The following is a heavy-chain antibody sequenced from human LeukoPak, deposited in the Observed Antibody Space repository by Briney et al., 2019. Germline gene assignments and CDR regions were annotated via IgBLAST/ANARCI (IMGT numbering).Heavy chain of an antibody. CDR2: VSAYNGNT. V-gene: IGHV1-18*01. CDR3: ARAVPPDTVMEQYFVY. CDR1: GYTFTTYG. J-gene: IGHJ4*02. Sequence: ASVKVSCKASGYTFTTYGISWVRQAPGQGLEWMGWVSAYNGNTNYAQKVQGRVTMTTDTSTSTAYMELRSLRSDDSAVYYCARAVPPDTVMEQYFVYWGQGTLVTVSS. D-gene: IGHD5-18*01.